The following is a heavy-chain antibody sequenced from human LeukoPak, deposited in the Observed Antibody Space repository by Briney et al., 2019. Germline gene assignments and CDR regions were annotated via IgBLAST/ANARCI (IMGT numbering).Heavy chain of an antibody. CDR1: GYTFISYG. J-gene: IGHJ4*02. CDR3: ARIMGIAVTEDY. V-gene: IGHV1-18*01. Sequence: ASVKVSCKASGYTFISYGINWVRQAPGQGLEWMGWISAYNDNTNYAQKFQGRVTMTTDTSTSTAYMELRSLRSDDTAVYYCARIMGIAVTEDYWGQGTLVTVSS. CDR2: ISAYNDNT. D-gene: IGHD6-19*01.